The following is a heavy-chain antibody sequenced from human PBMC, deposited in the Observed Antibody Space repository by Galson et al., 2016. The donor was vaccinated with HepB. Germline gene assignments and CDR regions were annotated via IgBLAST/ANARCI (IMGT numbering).Heavy chain of an antibody. Sequence: SLRLSCAASGFTFSTRTMNWVRQAPGKGLEWVSYISSSGTTIYYADSVKGRFTISRDNAKNSLYLQMNSLRAEDTAVYYCTREPVRLDDLLTGPPKNPDYWGQGTLVTVSS. CDR1: GFTFSTRT. J-gene: IGHJ4*02. D-gene: IGHD3-9*01. CDR2: ISSSGTTI. CDR3: TREPVRLDDLLTGPPKNPDY. V-gene: IGHV3-48*03.